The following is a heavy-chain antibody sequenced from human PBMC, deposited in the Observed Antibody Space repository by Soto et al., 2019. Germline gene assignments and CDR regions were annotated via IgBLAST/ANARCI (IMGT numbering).Heavy chain of an antibody. CDR1: GYPFSDNQ. V-gene: IGHV1-2*02. Sequence: ASVKVSCKASGYPFSDNQIHWLRRAPGQGLEWMGRINPKSDDTNYPQKFQGRVTMTRDTSIDTAYLELTGLTSDDTATYYCARKHSLDYIRWGLDPWGQGTLVTVSS. CDR3: ARKHSLDYIRWGLDP. D-gene: IGHD4-4*01. J-gene: IGHJ5*02. CDR2: INPKSDDT.